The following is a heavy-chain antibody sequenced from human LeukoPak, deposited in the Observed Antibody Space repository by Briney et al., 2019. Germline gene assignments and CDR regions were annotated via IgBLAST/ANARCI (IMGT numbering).Heavy chain of an antibody. CDR3: ASKYYYDSSGSFDY. J-gene: IGHJ4*02. Sequence: GASVKVSCKASGGTFSSYAISWVRQAPGQGLEWMGRIIPIFGTANYAQKFQGRVTITTDESTSTAYMELSSLRSEDTAVYYCASKYYYDSSGSFDYWGQGTLVTLSS. CDR1: GGTFSSYA. V-gene: IGHV1-69*05. D-gene: IGHD3-22*01. CDR2: IIPIFGTA.